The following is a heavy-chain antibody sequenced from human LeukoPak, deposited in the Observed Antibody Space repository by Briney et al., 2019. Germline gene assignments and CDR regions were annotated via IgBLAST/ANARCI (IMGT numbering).Heavy chain of an antibody. Sequence: PSQTLSLTCTVSGGSISSGGYYWSWIRQHPGKGLEWIGYIYYSGSTYYNPSLKSRVTISVDTSKNQFSLKLSSVTAADTAVYYCARDSAQLARSHWYFDLWGRGTLVTVSS. V-gene: IGHV4-31*03. CDR3: ARDSAQLARSHWYFDL. D-gene: IGHD6-13*01. CDR2: IYYSGST. J-gene: IGHJ2*01. CDR1: GGSISSGGYY.